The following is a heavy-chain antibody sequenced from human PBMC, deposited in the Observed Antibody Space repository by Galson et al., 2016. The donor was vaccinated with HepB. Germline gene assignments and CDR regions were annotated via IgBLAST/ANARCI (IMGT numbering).Heavy chain of an antibody. CDR1: GYPFIDYS. J-gene: IGHJ4*02. D-gene: IGHD1-26*01. CDR3: ARHWGGSSDY. CDR2: IHPTSDGT. V-gene: IGHV1-2*02. Sequence: SVKVSCKASGYPFIDYSIHWVRQAPGQGLEWMAYIHPTSDGTRYAQKFQGRARVTRDTSITTAYMELSSLTSDDTAVYYCARHWGGSSDYWGQGTLVTVSS.